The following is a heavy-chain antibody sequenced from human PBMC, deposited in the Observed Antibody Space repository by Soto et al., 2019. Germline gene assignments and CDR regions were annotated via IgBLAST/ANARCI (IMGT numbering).Heavy chain of an antibody. CDR2: IIPIFGTA. J-gene: IGHJ4*02. Sequence: QVQLVQSGAEVKKPGSSVKVSCKASGGTFSSYAISWVRQAPGQGLEWMGGIIPIFGTANYAQKFQGRVTITADESTSTAYMELSSMRAEDTAVYYCARGEYYDSSGYYHYFDYWGQGTLVTVSS. D-gene: IGHD3-22*01. CDR1: GGTFSSYA. V-gene: IGHV1-69*01. CDR3: ARGEYYDSSGYYHYFDY.